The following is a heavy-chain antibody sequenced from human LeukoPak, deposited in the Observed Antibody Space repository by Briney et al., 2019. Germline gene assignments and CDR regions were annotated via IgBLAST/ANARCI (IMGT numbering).Heavy chain of an antibody. J-gene: IGHJ3*01. D-gene: IGHD1-26*01. CDR3: TKDRGGSSQLGDAFDV. V-gene: IGHV3-53*05. CDR2: IYSGRST. CDR1: GFTVSSNY. Sequence: GGSLRLSCAASGFTVSSNYMSWVRQAPGKGLEWVSVIYSGRSTYYADSVKGRFTISRDNAKNSLYLQMNSLRAEDTALYYCTKDRGGSSQLGDAFDVWGQGTMVSVSS.